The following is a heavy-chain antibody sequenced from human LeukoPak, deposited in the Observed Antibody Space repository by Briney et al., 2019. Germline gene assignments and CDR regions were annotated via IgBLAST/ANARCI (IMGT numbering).Heavy chain of an antibody. CDR2: ISYDGSNK. J-gene: IGHJ5*02. D-gene: IGHD3-10*01. V-gene: IGHV3-30-3*01. CDR1: GFTFSSYA. CDR3: AREGDGYYYSNWFDP. Sequence: PGRSLRLSCAASGFTFSSYAIHWVRQAPGKGLEWVSIISYDGSNKYYADSVKGRFTISRDNSKNTLYLQMNSLRAEDTAVYYCAREGDGYYYSNWFDPWGQGTLVTVSS.